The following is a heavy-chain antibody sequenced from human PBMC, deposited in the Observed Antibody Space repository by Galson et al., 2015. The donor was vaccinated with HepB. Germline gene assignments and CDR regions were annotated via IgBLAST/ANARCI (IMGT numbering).Heavy chain of an antibody. J-gene: IGHJ4*02. CDR2: ISSSNYI. CDR1: GFTFSSYS. D-gene: IGHD2-21*02. CDR3: ARPNVVGTAPDH. V-gene: IGHV3-21*01. Sequence: SLRLSCAASGFTFSSYSMNWVRQAPGKGLEWVSSISSSNYINYADSVKGRFTISRDNAKNSLYLQMNSLRAEDTAVYYCARPNVVGTAPDHWGQGTLVTVSS.